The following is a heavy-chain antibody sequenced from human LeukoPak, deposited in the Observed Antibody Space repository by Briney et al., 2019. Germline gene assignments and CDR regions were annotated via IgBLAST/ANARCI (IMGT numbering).Heavy chain of an antibody. J-gene: IGHJ4*02. CDR2: INHSGST. V-gene: IGHV4-34*01. D-gene: IGHD6-13*01. CDR3: ARSGSWRAPKFDY. Sequence: SETLSLTCAVYGGSFSGYYWSWIRQPPGKGLEWIGEINHSGSTNYNPSLKSRVTISVDTSKNQFSLKLSSVTAADTAVYYCARSGSWRAPKFDYWGQGTLVTVSS. CDR1: GGSFSGYY.